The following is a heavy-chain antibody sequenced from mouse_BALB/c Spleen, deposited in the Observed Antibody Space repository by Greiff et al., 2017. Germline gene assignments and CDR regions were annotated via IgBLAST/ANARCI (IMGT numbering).Heavy chain of an antibody. CDR1: GYAFTNYL. CDR3: ARGDYDEFAY. CDR2: INPGSGGT. V-gene: IGHV1-54*03. D-gene: IGHD2-4*01. J-gene: IGHJ3*01. Sequence: VKLQESGAELVRPGTSVKVSCKASGYAFTNYLIEWVKQRPGQGLEWIGVINPGSGGTNYNEKFKGKATLTADKSSSTAYMQLSSLTSDDSAVYFCARGDYDEFAYWGQGTLVTVSA.